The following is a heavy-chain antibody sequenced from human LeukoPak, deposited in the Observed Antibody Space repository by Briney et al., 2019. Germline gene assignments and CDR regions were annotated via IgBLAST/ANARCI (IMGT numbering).Heavy chain of an antibody. CDR3: ATGLGYSSSWYNAFDI. J-gene: IGHJ3*02. D-gene: IGHD6-13*01. CDR2: MNPNSGNT. V-gene: IGHV1-8*01. Sequence: GASVKVSCKASGYTFTSYDINWVRQATGQGLEWMGWMNPNSGNTGYAQKFQGRVTMTRDTSISTAYMELSSLRSEETAVYYCATGLGYSSSWYNAFDIWGQGTMVTVSS. CDR1: GYTFTSYD.